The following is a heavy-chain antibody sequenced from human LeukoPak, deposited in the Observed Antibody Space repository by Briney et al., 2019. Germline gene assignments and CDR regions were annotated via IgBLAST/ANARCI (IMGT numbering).Heavy chain of an antibody. Sequence: GGSLRLSCAASGFTFSSNYMSWVRQAPGKGLEWVSVIYSGGSTYYSDSVKGRFTISRDNYKNTLYLQMNNMRADDTAAYYCARALTGAIVVAGEEWYYGMDVWGEGTTVTVSS. CDR2: IYSGGST. J-gene: IGHJ6*04. V-gene: IGHV3-53*01. CDR3: ARALTGAIVVAGEEWYYGMDV. CDR1: GFTFSSNY. D-gene: IGHD6-19*01.